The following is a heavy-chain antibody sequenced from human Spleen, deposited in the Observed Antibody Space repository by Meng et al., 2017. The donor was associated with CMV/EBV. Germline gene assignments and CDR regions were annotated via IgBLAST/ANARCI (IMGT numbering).Heavy chain of an antibody. CDR2: VSWDGDSI. Sequence: GESLKISCVASGFTFDSYSMNWVRQAPGKGLEWVSFVSWDGDSIDYADSVRGRFTISRDNNKNSLYLQMNSLRAEDTAVYYCAKSISNYFDYWGQGTLVTVSS. D-gene: IGHD2/OR15-2a*01. V-gene: IGHV3-43*01. CDR3: AKSISNYFDY. J-gene: IGHJ4*02. CDR1: GFTFDSYS.